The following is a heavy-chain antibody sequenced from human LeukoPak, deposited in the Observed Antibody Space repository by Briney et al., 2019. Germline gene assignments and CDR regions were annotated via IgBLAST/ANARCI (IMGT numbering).Heavy chain of an antibody. D-gene: IGHD3-10*01. J-gene: IGHJ4*02. V-gene: IGHV4-34*01. CDR3: ARGLPDTYVLLWFGELSAVGFDY. Sequence: SETLSLTFTVSGGSISSYYWSWIRQPPGKGLEWIGEINHSGSTNYNPSLKSRVTISVDTSKNQFSLKLSSVTAADTAVYYCARGLPDTYVLLWFGELSAVGFDYWGQGTLVTVSS. CDR2: INHSGST. CDR1: GGSISSYY.